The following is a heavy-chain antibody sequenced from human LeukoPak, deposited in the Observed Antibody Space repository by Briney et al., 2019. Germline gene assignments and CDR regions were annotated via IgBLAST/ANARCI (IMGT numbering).Heavy chain of an antibody. CDR3: ARQNDFRLDY. J-gene: IGHJ4*02. Sequence: GESLKISFKGSGYTFSSYWIGWVRQMPGKGLEWMGIIYPGDSDTRYSPSLQGQVTISVDTSIGTAYLQWSSLKASDTAIYYCARQNDFRLDYWGQGTLVTVSS. V-gene: IGHV5-51*01. CDR1: GYTFSSYW. D-gene: IGHD3-3*01. CDR2: IYPGDSDT.